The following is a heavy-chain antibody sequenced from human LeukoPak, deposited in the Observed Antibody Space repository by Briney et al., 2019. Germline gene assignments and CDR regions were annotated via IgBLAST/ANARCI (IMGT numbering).Heavy chain of an antibody. CDR2: FGTRSTSI. V-gene: IGHV3-21*01. J-gene: IGHJ4*02. CDR3: AREVSEGLDF. CDR1: GFTFSGYS. Sequence: GGSLRLSCTASGFTFSGYSMNWIRQAPGKGLEWVSSFGTRSTSIYHAGSVKGRFAISRDNAKNSLYLQMNSLRAEDTALYYCAREVSEGLDFWGQGTLVTVSS. D-gene: IGHD3-22*01.